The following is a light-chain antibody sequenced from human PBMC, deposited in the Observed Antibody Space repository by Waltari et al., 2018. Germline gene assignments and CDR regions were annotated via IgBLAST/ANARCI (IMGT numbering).Light chain of an antibody. V-gene: IGKV3-15*01. CDR1: QSVSSE. Sequence: ETVMTQSPGTLSVSPGDRVTLSCRASQSVSSELAWYQQKPGQTPRLLIYGASTVVTAIPARFSGSGSGTEFTLTISSLQPEDFAVYYCQQYSNWPLTFGGGTKVEVK. CDR3: QQYSNWPLT. J-gene: IGKJ4*01. CDR2: GAS.